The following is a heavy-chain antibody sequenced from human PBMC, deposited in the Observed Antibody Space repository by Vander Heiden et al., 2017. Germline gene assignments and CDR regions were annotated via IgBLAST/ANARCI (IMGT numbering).Heavy chain of an antibody. J-gene: IGHJ3*02. CDR3: ATRYCNGGPCYRLDAFDI. CDR1: GSTCSRYN. CDR2: ISSSSSTM. Sequence: EVQLVESGGGLVEPGASLRLSCTALGSTCSRYNMHWVRQAPGKGLEWLSYISSSSSTMYYADSVKGRFTISRDNAKNSLYLQMSSLRDEDTAVYYCATRYCNGGPCYRLDAFDIWGQGTMVTVAS. D-gene: IGHD2-15*01. V-gene: IGHV3-48*02.